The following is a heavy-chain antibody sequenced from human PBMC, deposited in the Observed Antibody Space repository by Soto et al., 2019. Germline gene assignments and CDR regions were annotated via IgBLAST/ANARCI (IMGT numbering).Heavy chain of an antibody. D-gene: IGHD5-12*01. J-gene: IGHJ6*03. Sequence: PSETLSLTCTVSGGSISSYYWSWIRQPPGKGLEWIGYIYYSGSTNYNPSLKSRVTISVDTSKNQFSLKLSSVTAADTAVYYFARNYLGGGYSGYAYYYYMDVWGKGTTVTVSS. CDR3: ARNYLGGGYSGYAYYYYMDV. CDR2: IYYSGST. V-gene: IGHV4-59*08. CDR1: GGSISSYY.